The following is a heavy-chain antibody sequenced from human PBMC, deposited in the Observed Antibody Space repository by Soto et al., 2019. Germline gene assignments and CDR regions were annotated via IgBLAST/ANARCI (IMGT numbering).Heavy chain of an antibody. CDR2: FSGSGGST. CDR1: GFTFSSYA. CDR3: AKDVWGSYRYTRFGY. D-gene: IGHD3-16*02. J-gene: IGHJ4*02. V-gene: IGHV3-23*01. Sequence: EVQLLESGGGLVQPGGSLRLSCAASGFTFSSYAMSWVRQAPGKGLEWVSAFSGSGGSTYYADSVKGRFTISRDNSKNTLYLQMNSLRAEDTAVYYCAKDVWGSYRYTRFGYWGQGTLVTVSS.